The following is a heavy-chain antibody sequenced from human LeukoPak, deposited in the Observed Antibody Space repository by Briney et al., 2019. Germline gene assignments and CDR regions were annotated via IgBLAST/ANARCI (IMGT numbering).Heavy chain of an antibody. J-gene: IGHJ5*02. CDR3: ARVLSGSWDWFDP. CDR1: GFTFSRYW. D-gene: IGHD3-22*01. Sequence: GSLRLSCAASGFTFSRYWIHWVRQAPGKGLEWVSRINPDGSTTTYADSVKGRFTISRGNAKNTVYLQMNSLRAEDTAVYYCARVLSGSWDWFDPWGQGTLVTVSS. CDR2: INPDGSTT. V-gene: IGHV3-74*01.